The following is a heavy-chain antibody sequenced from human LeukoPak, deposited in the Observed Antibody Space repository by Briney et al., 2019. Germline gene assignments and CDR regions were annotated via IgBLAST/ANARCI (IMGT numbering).Heavy chain of an antibody. D-gene: IGHD3-22*01. V-gene: IGHV3-48*03. Sequence: GGSLRLSCAASGFPFSSYEMNWVRQAPGKGLDWLSYISSSGSTIYYADSVKGRFTISRDNAKNSLYLQMNSLRAEDTAVYYCARDRRDYYDSSSYYFFDYWGQGTLVTVSS. CDR1: GFPFSSYE. CDR2: ISSSGSTI. CDR3: ARDRRDYYDSSSYYFFDY. J-gene: IGHJ4*02.